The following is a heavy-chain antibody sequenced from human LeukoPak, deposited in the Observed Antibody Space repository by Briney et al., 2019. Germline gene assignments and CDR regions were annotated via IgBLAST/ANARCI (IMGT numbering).Heavy chain of an antibody. J-gene: IGHJ4*02. CDR1: GGSFSGYY. Sequence: SETLSLTCAVYGGSFSGYYWSWIRQPPGKGLEWIGEINHSGSTNYNPSLKSRVTISVDTSKNQFSLKLSSVTAADTAAYYCARGPYYYGSGSYPFDYWGQGTLVTVSS. CDR3: ARGPYYYGSGSYPFDY. CDR2: INHSGST. D-gene: IGHD3-10*01. V-gene: IGHV4-34*01.